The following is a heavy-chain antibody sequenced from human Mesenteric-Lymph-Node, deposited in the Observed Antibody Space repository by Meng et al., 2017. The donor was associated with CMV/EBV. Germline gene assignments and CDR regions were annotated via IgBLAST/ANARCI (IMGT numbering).Heavy chain of an antibody. Sequence: GGSLRLSCAASGFIFSDYSINWVRQAPGKGLEWVSYISSRSSSIFYADSVKGRFTIFRDNAKNSVYLQMHSLRTEDTAVYYCARDTAYYDRSGSYATNHYGMDVWGRGTTVTVSS. CDR3: ARDTAYYDRSGSYATNHYGMDV. D-gene: IGHD3-22*01. CDR2: ISSRSSSI. CDR1: GFIFSDYS. J-gene: IGHJ6*02. V-gene: IGHV3-48*04.